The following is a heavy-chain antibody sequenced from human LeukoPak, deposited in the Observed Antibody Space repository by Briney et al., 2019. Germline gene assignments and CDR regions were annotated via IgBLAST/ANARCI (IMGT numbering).Heavy chain of an antibody. J-gene: IGHJ4*02. D-gene: IGHD1-26*01. V-gene: IGHV3-23*01. CDR2: ISGSGGST. Sequence: GGSLRLSCAAPGFTFSSYAMSWVRQAPGEGLEWVSAISGSGGSTYYADSVKGRFTISRDNSKNTPYLQMNSLRAEDTAVYYCATLWSAIVGAARVDYWGQGTLVTVSS. CDR3: ATLWSAIVGAARVDY. CDR1: GFTFSSYA.